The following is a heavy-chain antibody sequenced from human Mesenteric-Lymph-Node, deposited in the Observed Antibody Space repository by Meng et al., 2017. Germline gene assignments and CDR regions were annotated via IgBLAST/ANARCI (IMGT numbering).Heavy chain of an antibody. CDR1: GFTFSTYP. V-gene: IGHV3-64*02. D-gene: IGHD2-21*01. CDR2: ISGNGVRT. CDR3: AREDKGDYDY. Sequence: GGSLRLSCVASGFTFSTYPIHWVRQAPGKGLESVSAISGNGVRTYYADSVKGRFTISRDNSKNTLYLQMGSLRTEDTAVYYCAREDKGDYDYWGQGTLVTVSS. J-gene: IGHJ4*02.